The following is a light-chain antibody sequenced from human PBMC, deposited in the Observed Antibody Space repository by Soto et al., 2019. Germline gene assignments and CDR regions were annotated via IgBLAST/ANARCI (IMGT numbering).Light chain of an antibody. Sequence: DIQMTQSPSSLSASVGDRVTINCQASQAIGNYLTWYQQKPGKAPKLLIYEASNLETGVPSRFSGSGSGTDFTFTINSLQPEDIATYYCQQYDDLPFTFGGGTKVEIK. J-gene: IGKJ4*01. V-gene: IGKV1-33*01. CDR3: QQYDDLPFT. CDR1: QAIGNY. CDR2: EAS.